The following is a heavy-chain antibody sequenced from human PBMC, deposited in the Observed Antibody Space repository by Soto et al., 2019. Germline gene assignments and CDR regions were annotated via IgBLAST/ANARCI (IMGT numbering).Heavy chain of an antibody. CDR1: GFTFSHHL. J-gene: IGHJ6*02. D-gene: IGHD5-12*01. Sequence: PGGSLRLSCAASGFTFSHHLMHWVRQAPGKGLVWVARISSDGGATNYAESVKGRFTISIDHTKNTLYVQMSSLTTEDTAVYYSARVHISSDYINSKYAMDVCGQVPTVTVSS. CDR3: ARVHISSDYINSKYAMDV. CDR2: ISSDGGAT. V-gene: IGHV3-74*01.